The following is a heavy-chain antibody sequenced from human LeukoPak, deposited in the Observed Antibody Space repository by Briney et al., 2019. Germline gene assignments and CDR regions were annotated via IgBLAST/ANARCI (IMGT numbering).Heavy chain of an antibody. D-gene: IGHD6-19*01. Sequence: GGSLRLPCAASGFTFSSYNMNWVRQAPGKGLEWVSYITTSSTFIYYADSVKGRFTISRDNANNSLYLQMNSLRAEDTAVYYCARASGATVDYWGQGTLVTGSS. CDR2: ITTSSTFI. CDR1: GFTFSSYN. CDR3: ARASGATVDY. V-gene: IGHV3-21*01. J-gene: IGHJ4*02.